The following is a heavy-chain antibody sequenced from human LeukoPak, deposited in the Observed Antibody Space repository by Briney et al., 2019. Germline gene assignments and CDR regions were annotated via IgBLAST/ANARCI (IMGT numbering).Heavy chain of an antibody. Sequence: PGGSLGLSCAASGFTVSSNYMSWVRQAPGKGLEWVSVIYSGGSTYYADSVKGRFTISRDNSKNTLYLQMNSLRAEDTAVYYCARDWSYWGQGTLVTVSS. CDR2: IYSGGST. V-gene: IGHV3-53*01. CDR3: ARDWSY. D-gene: IGHD3-3*01. J-gene: IGHJ4*02. CDR1: GFTVSSNY.